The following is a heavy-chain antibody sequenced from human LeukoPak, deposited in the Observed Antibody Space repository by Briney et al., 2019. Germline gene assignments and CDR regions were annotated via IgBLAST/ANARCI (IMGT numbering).Heavy chain of an antibody. V-gene: IGHV1-2*02. D-gene: IGHD5-12*01. CDR2: INPNSGGT. Sequence: GASVKVSCKAFGYTFINYYVQWVRQAPGQGLEWMGWINPNSGGTNYAQKFQGRVTMTRDTSISTAYMELSRLRSDDTAVYYCARDFGYSTPPGYWGQGTLVTVSS. CDR3: ARDFGYSTPPGY. J-gene: IGHJ4*02. CDR1: GYTFINYY.